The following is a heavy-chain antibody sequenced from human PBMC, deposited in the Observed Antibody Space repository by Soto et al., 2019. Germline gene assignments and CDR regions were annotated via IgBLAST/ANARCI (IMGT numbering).Heavy chain of an antibody. V-gene: IGHV1-46*01. D-gene: IGHD5-12*01. Sequence: VKVSCKASGYTFTSYYMHWVRQAPGQGLEWMGIINPSGGSTSYAQKFQGRVTMTRDTSTSTVYMELSSLRSEDTAVYYCARERSKWLRRYYYYYGMDVWGQGTTVTVSS. J-gene: IGHJ6*02. CDR2: INPSGGST. CDR1: GYTFTSYY. CDR3: ARERSKWLRRYYYYYGMDV.